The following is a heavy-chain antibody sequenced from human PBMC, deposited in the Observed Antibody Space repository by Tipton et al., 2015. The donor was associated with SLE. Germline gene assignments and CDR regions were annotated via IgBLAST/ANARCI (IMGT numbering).Heavy chain of an antibody. CDR3: ARDYDFWSGGDY. Sequence: SLRLSCAASGSTFSSYWMSWVRQAPGKGLEWVANIKQDGSEKYYVDSVKGRFTISRDNAKNSLYLQMNSLRAEDTAVYYCARDYDFWSGGDYWGQGTLVTVSS. CDR1: GSTFSSYW. CDR2: IKQDGSEK. J-gene: IGHJ4*02. D-gene: IGHD3-3*01. V-gene: IGHV3-7*01.